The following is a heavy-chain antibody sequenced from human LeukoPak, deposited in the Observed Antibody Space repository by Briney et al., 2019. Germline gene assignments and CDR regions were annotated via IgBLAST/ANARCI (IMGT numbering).Heavy chain of an antibody. D-gene: IGHD3-10*01. CDR3: SGRYGPGPV. J-gene: IGHJ4*02. CDR1: GYTFAAHH. Sequence: ASVKVSCKASGYTFAAHHIHWVRQAPGQGLEWMGWILPDGRDTKYSQKFLDRMTLTTDTSTNTAYMELSRLIPDDTAVYYCSGRYGPGPVWGQGTLISASP. CDR2: ILPDGRDT. V-gene: IGHV1-2*02.